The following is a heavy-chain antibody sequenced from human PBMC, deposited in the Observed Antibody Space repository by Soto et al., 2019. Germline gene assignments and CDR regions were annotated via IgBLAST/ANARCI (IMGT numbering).Heavy chain of an antibody. CDR2: INHSGST. CDR1: GGSFSGYY. Sequence: SETLSLTCAVYGGSFSGYYWSWIRQPPGKGLEWIGEINHSGSTNYNPSLKSRVTISVDTSKNQFSLKLSSVTAADTAVYYCARGPTVRGYFDYWGQGTLVTVSS. V-gene: IGHV4-34*01. CDR3: ARGPTVRGYFDY. J-gene: IGHJ4*02. D-gene: IGHD3-10*01.